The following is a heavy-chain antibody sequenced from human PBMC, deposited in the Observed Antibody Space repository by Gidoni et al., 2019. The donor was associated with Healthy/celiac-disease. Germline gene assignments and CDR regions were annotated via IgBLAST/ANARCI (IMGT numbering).Heavy chain of an antibody. J-gene: IGHJ4*02. D-gene: IGHD1-26*01. Sequence: VQLLESGGGLVPPGGSLRLSCSASGFTFSSYAMSWVRQAPGKGLEWVSAISGSGGSTYYADSVKGRFTISRDNSKNTLYLKMNSLRAEDTAVDYCAKVRGSYYIAWCYFDYWGQGTLVTVSS. CDR3: AKVRGSYYIAWCYFDY. V-gene: IGHV3-23*01. CDR2: ISGSGGST. CDR1: GFTFSSYA.